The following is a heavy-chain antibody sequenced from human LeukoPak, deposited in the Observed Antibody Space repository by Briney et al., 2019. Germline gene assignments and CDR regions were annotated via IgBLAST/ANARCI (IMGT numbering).Heavy chain of an antibody. J-gene: IGHJ4*02. CDR1: GFTFSDYY. CDR3: ARGRRAHYYDSSGYYSTDY. Sequence: GGSLRLSCAASGFTFSDYYMSWIRQAPGKGLEWVSYISSSGSTIYYADSVKGRFTISRDNAKNSLYLQMNSLRAEDTAVYYCARGRRAHYYDSSGYYSTDYWGQGTLVTVSS. V-gene: IGHV3-11*01. D-gene: IGHD3-22*01. CDR2: ISSSGSTI.